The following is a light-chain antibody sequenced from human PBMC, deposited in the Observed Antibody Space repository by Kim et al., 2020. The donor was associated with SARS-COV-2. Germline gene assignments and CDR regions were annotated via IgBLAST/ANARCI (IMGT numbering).Light chain of an antibody. CDR2: AAS. J-gene: IGKJ2*02. CDR3: QQFGT. V-gene: IGKV1-NL1*01. CDR1: QGNSNT. Sequence: DIQMSQSPSSLSASVGDRVTITCRASQGNSNTSAWYQQKPGKAPKLLLFAASRLESGVPSRFSGSGSGTDYTLTISSLQPEDFATYYCQQFGTFGQGTKLEI.